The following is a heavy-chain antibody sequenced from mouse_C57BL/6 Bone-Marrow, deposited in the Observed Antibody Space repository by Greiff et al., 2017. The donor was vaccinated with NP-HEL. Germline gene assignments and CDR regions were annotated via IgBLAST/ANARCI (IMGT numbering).Heavy chain of an antibody. CDR1: GFTFSDYG. D-gene: IGHD1-2*01. V-gene: IGHV5-15*01. CDR3: ATLLRPYYAMDY. Sequence: EVQLVESGGGLVQPGGSLKLSCAASGFTFSDYGMAWVRQAPRKGPEWVAFISNLAYSIYYADTVTGRFTISRENAKNTLYLEMSSLRSEDTAMYYCATLLRPYYAMDYWGQGTSVTVSS. CDR2: ISNLAYSI. J-gene: IGHJ4*01.